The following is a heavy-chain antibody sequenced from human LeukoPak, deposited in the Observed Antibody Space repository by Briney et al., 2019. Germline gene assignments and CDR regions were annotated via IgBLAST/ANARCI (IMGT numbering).Heavy chain of an antibody. D-gene: IGHD1-26*01. CDR1: GFTFSSYA. Sequence: GGSLRLSRAASGFTFSSYAMHWVRQPPGKRPEWVAVISYDGSNKYYGDSVKGRFTISRDNSKNTLYLQINSLRPDDTAVYYCARDLAASELPYYWGQGTLVTVSS. CDR2: ISYDGSNK. V-gene: IGHV3-30-3*01. CDR3: ARDLAASELPYY. J-gene: IGHJ4*02.